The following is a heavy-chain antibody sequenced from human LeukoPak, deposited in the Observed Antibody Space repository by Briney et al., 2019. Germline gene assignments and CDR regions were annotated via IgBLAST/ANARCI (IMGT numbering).Heavy chain of an antibody. CDR3: ARGALVRGVFNPLDY. CDR2: TYSSGST. Sequence: SETLSLTCTVSGGSISSHFWSWIRQPPGKGLEWIGYTYSSGSTSYNPSLESRVTISVDTSKNQFSLNLNSVTAADTAIYYCARGALVRGVFNPLDYWGQGALVTVSS. J-gene: IGHJ4*02. V-gene: IGHV4-59*11. D-gene: IGHD3-10*01. CDR1: GGSISSHF.